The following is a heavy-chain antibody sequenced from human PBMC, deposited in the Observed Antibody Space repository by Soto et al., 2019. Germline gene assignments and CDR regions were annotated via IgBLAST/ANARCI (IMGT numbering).Heavy chain of an antibody. J-gene: IGHJ2*01. Sequence: EVQLLESGGGLVQPGGSLRLSCVGSGFTFINYAMNWVRQTPGKGLEWVSTISGGGDRTFDADTVKGRFTISRDNSKNKVNLEMNSLRADDTALYYRAGKVFGSSSRPDWWYFELWGRGTLVTVSS. V-gene: IGHV3-23*01. D-gene: IGHD3-3*01. CDR1: GFTFINYA. CDR3: AGKVFGSSSRPDWWYFEL. CDR2: ISGGGDRT.